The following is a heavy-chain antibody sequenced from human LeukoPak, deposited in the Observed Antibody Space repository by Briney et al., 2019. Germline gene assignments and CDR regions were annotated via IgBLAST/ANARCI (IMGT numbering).Heavy chain of an antibody. J-gene: IGHJ4*02. CDR2: IYTSGST. CDR1: GGSLSSGSYY. Sequence: SETLSLTCTVSGGSLSSGSYYWSWIRQPAGKGLEWIGRIYTSGSTNYNPSLKSRVTISVDTSKNQFSLKLSSVTAADTAVYYCARSAGIQLWLYYFDYWGQGTLVTVSS. D-gene: IGHD5-18*01. CDR3: ARSAGIQLWLYYFDY. V-gene: IGHV4-61*02.